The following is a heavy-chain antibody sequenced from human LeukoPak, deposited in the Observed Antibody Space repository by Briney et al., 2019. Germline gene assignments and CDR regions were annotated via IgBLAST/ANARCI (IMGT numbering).Heavy chain of an antibody. J-gene: IGHJ4*02. D-gene: IGHD3-10*01. CDR1: GFTFSSYG. V-gene: IGHV3-30*18. Sequence: GGSLRLSCAASGFTFSSYGMHWVRQAPGKGLEWVAVISYDGSNKYYADSVKGRFTISRDNSKITLYLQMNSLRAEDTAVYYCAKGRNTMVRGAAPFDYWGQGTLVTVSS. CDR2: ISYDGSNK. CDR3: AKGRNTMVRGAAPFDY.